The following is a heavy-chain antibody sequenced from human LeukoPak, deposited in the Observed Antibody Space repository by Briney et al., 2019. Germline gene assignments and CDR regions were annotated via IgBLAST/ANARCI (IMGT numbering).Heavy chain of an antibody. V-gene: IGHV3-30*03. J-gene: IGHJ4*02. Sequence: PGGSLRLSCAASGFTFSSYGMHWVRQAPGKGLEWVAVISYDGGNKYYADSVKGRFTISRDNSKNTLYLQMNSLRAEDTAVYYCATLGVRFLEWLSNFDYWGQGTLVTVSS. D-gene: IGHD3-3*01. CDR3: ATLGVRFLEWLSNFDY. CDR1: GFTFSSYG. CDR2: ISYDGGNK.